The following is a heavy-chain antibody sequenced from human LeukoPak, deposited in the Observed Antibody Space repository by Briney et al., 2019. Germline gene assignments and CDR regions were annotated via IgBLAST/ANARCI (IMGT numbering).Heavy chain of an antibody. CDR2: IYYSGST. CDR3: ARSLAAAADFDY. D-gene: IGHD6-13*01. V-gene: IGHV4-59*08. CDR1: GGSISSYY. J-gene: IGHJ4*02. Sequence: PSETLSLTCTVSGGSISSYYWSRIRQPPGKGLEWIGYIYYSGSTNYNPSLKSRVTISVDTSKNQFSLKLSSVTAADTAVYYCARSLAAAADFDYWGQGTLVTVSS.